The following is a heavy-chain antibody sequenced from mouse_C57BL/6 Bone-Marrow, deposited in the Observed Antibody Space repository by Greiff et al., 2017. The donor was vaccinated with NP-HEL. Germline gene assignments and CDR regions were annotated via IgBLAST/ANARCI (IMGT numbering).Heavy chain of an antibody. CDR1: GFTFSNYW. V-gene: IGHV6-3*01. D-gene: IGHD4-1*01. J-gene: IGHJ4*01. CDR2: IRLKSDNYAT. Sequence: EVKLVESGGGLVQPGGSMKLSCVASGFTFSNYWMNWVRQSPEKGLEWVAQIRLKSDNYATHYAESVKGRFTISRDDSKSSVYLQMNNLRAEDTGIYYCTLGDYAMDYWGQGTSVTVSS. CDR3: TLGDYAMDY.